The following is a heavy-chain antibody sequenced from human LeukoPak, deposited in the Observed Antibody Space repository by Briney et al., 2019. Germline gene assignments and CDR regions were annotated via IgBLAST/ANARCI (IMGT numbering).Heavy chain of an antibody. D-gene: IGHD1-26*01. CDR1: GGSISSGSYY. CDR3: ARVVRGATTTFDY. CDR2: IYTSGST. V-gene: IGHV4-61*02. Sequence: SETLSLTCTVSGGSISSGSYYWSWIRQPAGKGLEWIGRIYTSGSTNYNPSLKSRVTISVDTSKNQFSLKLSSVTAADTAVYYCARVVRGATTTFDYWGQGTLVTVSS. J-gene: IGHJ4*02.